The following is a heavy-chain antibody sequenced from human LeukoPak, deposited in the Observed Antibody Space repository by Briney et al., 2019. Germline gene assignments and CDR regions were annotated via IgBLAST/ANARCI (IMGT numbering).Heavy chain of an antibody. Sequence: SETLSLTCSVSGGSISRSRDYWGWIRQPPGEGLEWIGTIYYPGSTYYNPSLKSRVTISMDTSKNQFSLTLSSVTAADTAVYYCTRDRQLEWFYSWGQGTLVTVSS. CDR3: TRDRQLEWFYS. J-gene: IGHJ5*01. V-gene: IGHV4-39*07. CDR1: GGSISRSRDY. D-gene: IGHD3-10*01. CDR2: IYYPGST.